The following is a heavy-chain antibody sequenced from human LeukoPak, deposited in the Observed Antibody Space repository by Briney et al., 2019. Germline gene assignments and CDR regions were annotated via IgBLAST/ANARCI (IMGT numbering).Heavy chain of an antibody. Sequence: SVKVSCKASGGTFSSYAISWVRQAPGQGLEWLGGIIPIFGTANYAQKFQGRVTITADESTSTAYMELSSLRSEDTAVYYCARENCSGGSCYFDTLAYFDYWGQGTLVTVSS. J-gene: IGHJ4*02. V-gene: IGHV1-69*01. CDR2: IIPIFGTA. D-gene: IGHD2-15*01. CDR3: ARENCSGGSCYFDTLAYFDY. CDR1: GGTFSSYA.